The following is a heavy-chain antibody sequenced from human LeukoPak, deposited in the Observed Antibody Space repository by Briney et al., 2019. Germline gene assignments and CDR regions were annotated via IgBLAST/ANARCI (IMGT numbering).Heavy chain of an antibody. Sequence: ASVKVSCKASGYTFTSYGISWVRQAPGQGLEWMGWISAYNGNTNYAQKLQGRVTMTTDTSTSTAYMELRSLRSDDTAVYYCARVFIAAAEKIYLFDYWGQGTLVTVSS. CDR3: ARVFIAAAEKIYLFDY. V-gene: IGHV1-18*01. CDR2: ISAYNGNT. D-gene: IGHD6-13*01. CDR1: GYTFTSYG. J-gene: IGHJ4*02.